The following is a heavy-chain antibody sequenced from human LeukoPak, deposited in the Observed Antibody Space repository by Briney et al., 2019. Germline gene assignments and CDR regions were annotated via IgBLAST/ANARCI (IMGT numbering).Heavy chain of an antibody. J-gene: IGHJ4*02. D-gene: IGHD6-19*01. CDR1: GFTFTSSA. V-gene: IGHV1-58*01. Sequence: GASVEVSCKASGFTFTSSAVQWVRQARGQRLEWIGWIVVGSGNTNYAQKFQERVTITRDMSASTAYMELSSLRSEDTAVYYCAALYSSGWRPLDYWGQGTLVTVSS. CDR2: IVVGSGNT. CDR3: AALYSSGWRPLDY.